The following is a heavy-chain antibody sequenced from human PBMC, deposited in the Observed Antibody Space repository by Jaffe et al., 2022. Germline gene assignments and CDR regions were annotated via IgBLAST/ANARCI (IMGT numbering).Heavy chain of an antibody. Sequence: QVQLQESGPGLVKPSQTLSLTCTVSGGSISSGSYYWSWIRQPAGKGLEWIGRIYTSGSTNYNPSLKSRVTISVDTSKNQFSLKLSSVTAADTAVYYCAREQLLWFGEKINYFDYWGQGTLVTVSS. CDR2: IYTSGST. V-gene: IGHV4-61*02. J-gene: IGHJ4*02. CDR3: AREQLLWFGEKINYFDY. D-gene: IGHD3-10*01. CDR1: GGSISSGSYY.